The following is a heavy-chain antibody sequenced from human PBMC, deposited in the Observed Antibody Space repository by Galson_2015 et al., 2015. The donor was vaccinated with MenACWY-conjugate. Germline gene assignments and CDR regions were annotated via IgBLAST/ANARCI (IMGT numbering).Heavy chain of an antibody. V-gene: IGHV3-13*04. J-gene: IGHJ6*02. D-gene: IGHD3-9*01. CDR3: ARVSALSGYSMDV. Sequence: PLRLSCAASGFTFSTYDFHWFRQAAGKGLEWVSGIGFDGGTHYLDSVKGRFTISRENAQNSLYLQMNSLSAGDTAMYYCARVSALSGYSMDVWGQGNPGHRLL. CDR1: GFTFSTYD. CDR2: IGFDGGT.